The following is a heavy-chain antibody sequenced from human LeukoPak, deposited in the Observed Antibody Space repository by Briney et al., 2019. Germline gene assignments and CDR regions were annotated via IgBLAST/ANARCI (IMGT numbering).Heavy chain of an antibody. CDR2: INPNSGGT. D-gene: IGHD3-9*01. Sequence: ASVKVSCKASGYTFTGYYMHWVRQAPGQGLEWMGWINPNSGGTNYAQKFQGRVTMTRDTSISTAYMELSRLRSDDTAVYYCARENFDILTGYYPETGFYYWGQGTLVTVSS. CDR3: ARENFDILTGYYPETGFYY. J-gene: IGHJ4*02. V-gene: IGHV1-2*02. CDR1: GYTFTGYY.